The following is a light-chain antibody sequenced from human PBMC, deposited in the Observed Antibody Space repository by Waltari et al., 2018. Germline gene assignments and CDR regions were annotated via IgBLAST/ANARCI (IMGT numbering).Light chain of an antibody. J-gene: IGKJ3*01. CDR2: AAS. CDR1: QAIHTY. CDR3: QQSYFTPRGN. Sequence: DIRMTQSPSSLSASVGDRVTITCRASQAIHTYLNWYQQQPGKAPKLLIYAASRLHRGVSSRFSGSGSGTDVTLTISRLQPEDFATYYCQQSYFTPRGNFGPGTRVDL. V-gene: IGKV1-39*01.